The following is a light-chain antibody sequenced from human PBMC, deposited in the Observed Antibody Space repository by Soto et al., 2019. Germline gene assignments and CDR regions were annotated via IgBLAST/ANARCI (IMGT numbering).Light chain of an antibody. CDR1: SRNVGGHNY. J-gene: IGLJ3*02. CDR2: EVS. V-gene: IGLV2-14*03. Sequence: QSALTQPASVSGSLGQSITISCTGASRNVGGHNYVSWYQQHPGKVPKIIIYEVSNRPSGVSNRFSGSKSGNTASLTISGLQAEDEADYYCSSYTSSSWVFGGGTKLTVL. CDR3: SSYTSSSWV.